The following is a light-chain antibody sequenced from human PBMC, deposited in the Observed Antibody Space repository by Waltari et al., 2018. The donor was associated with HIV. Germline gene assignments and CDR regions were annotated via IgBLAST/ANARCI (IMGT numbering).Light chain of an antibody. Sequence: SYELTQPPSVSVSPGQTASITCSGDTLGNEYAYWYQQRPGQSPVLVSYQDSKRPSGITERFLGSNSGNTATLTISGTQAMDEADYYCQAWDSSTVIFGTGTKVTVL. V-gene: IGLV3-1*01. CDR2: QDS. J-gene: IGLJ1*01. CDR1: TLGNEY. CDR3: QAWDSSTVI.